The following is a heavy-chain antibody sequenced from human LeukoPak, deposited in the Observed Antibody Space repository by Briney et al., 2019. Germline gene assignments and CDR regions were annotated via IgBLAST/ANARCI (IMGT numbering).Heavy chain of an antibody. CDR2: ISGSGGDT. V-gene: IGHV3-23*01. D-gene: IGHD3-3*01. J-gene: IGHJ6*02. Sequence: RGSLRLSCAASGFTFITYAMSWVRQAPGKGLEWLSTISGSGGDTYYADSVQGRFTISRDNSKNTLYLQMNSLRAEDTAIYYCAKASIYYYALDVWGQGTTVTVSS. CDR3: AKASIYYYALDV. CDR1: GFTFITYA.